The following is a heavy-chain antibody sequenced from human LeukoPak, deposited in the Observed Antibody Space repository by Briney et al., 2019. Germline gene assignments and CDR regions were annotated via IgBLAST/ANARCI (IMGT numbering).Heavy chain of an antibody. CDR2: INHSGST. J-gene: IGHJ3*02. V-gene: IGHV4-34*01. CDR1: DGSFSGYY. D-gene: IGHD1-14*01. Sequence: PSETLSLTCAVYDGSFSGYYWSWIRQPPGKGLEWIGEINHSGSTNYNPSLKSRVTISVDTSKNQFSLKLSSVTAADTAVYYCARGFRAELTGAFDIWGQGTMVTVSS. CDR3: ARGFRAELTGAFDI.